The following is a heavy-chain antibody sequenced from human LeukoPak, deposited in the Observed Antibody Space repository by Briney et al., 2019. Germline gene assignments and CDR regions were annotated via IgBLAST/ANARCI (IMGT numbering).Heavy chain of an antibody. J-gene: IGHJ5*02. CDR3: ARDREGPQWLHFDWFDP. CDR2: IYTSGST. D-gene: IGHD5-12*01. Sequence: SETLSLTCTVSGGSISSYYWSWIRQPAGKGLEWIGRIYTSGSTNYNPSLKSRVTMSVDTSKNQFSLKLRSVTAADTAVYYCARDREGPQWLHFDWFDPWGQGTLVTVSP. CDR1: GGSISSYY. V-gene: IGHV4-4*07.